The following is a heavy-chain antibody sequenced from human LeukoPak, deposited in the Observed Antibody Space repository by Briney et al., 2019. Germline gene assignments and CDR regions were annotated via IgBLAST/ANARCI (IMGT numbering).Heavy chain of an antibody. V-gene: IGHV3-30*18. CDR3: AKEWGSGWSSFDY. CDR2: ISYDGSNK. J-gene: IGHJ4*02. CDR1: GFTFSSYG. Sequence: GGSLRLSCAASGFTFSSYGMHWVRQAPGKGLEWVAVISYDGSNKYYADSVKGRFTISRDNSKNTLYLQMNGLRAEDTAVYYCAKEWGSGWSSFDYWGQGTLVTVSP. D-gene: IGHD6-19*01.